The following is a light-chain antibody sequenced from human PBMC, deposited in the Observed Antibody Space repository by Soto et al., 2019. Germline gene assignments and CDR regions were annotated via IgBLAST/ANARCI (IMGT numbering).Light chain of an antibody. CDR1: SSDVGDYRY. CDR2: DVT. CDR3: SSYADNNSFL. Sequence: QSVLSQPRSASGSHGQSVTISCTGTSSDVGDYRYVSWYQQHPGKAPKLLIYDVTKRPSGVPARFSGSKSGNTASLTVSGLQAEDEAEYYCSSYADNNSFLFGGGPKLTVL. J-gene: IGLJ2*01. V-gene: IGLV2-8*01.